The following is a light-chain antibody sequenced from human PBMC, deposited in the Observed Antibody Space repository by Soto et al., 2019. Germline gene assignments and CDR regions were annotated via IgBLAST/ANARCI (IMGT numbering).Light chain of an antibody. CDR3: QQYGSSPGFT. Sequence: EIVLTQSPGTLSLSPGERATLSCRASQSVSSSYLAWYQQKPGQAPRLLIYGASSRATGIPHRLSGSGSGTDFTLTISRLEADDGAVYYCQQYGSSPGFTFGPGTKVDIK. CDR2: GAS. CDR1: QSVSSSY. V-gene: IGKV3-20*01. J-gene: IGKJ3*01.